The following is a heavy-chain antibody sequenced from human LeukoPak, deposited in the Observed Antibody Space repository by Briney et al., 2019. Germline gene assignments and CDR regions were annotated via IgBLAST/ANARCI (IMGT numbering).Heavy chain of an antibody. J-gene: IGHJ5*02. V-gene: IGHV1-2*02. CDR2: INPNSGGT. CDR3: ARTDIVATMQRDRLWFDP. Sequence: ASVKVSCKASGYTFTGYYMHWVRQAPGQGLAWMGWINPNSGGTNYAQKFQGRVTMTRDTSISTAYMELSRLRSDDTAVYYCARTDIVATMQRDRLWFDPWGQGTLVTVSS. CDR1: GYTFTGYY. D-gene: IGHD5-12*01.